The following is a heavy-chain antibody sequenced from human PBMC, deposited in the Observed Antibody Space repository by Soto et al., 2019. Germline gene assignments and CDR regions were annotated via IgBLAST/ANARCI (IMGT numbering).Heavy chain of an antibody. Sequence: PSETLSLTCSVSGGSISSSNYYWAWIRQPPGKGLEWIGSVYYSGNSDYNPSLTSRVTISVDTSKNQFSLKLTSVTAADTAVYYCARRSLWFAEFGLYYFDYWGQGALVTVSS. CDR1: GGSISSSNYY. D-gene: IGHD3-10*01. CDR3: ARRSLWFAEFGLYYFDY. CDR2: VYYSGNS. J-gene: IGHJ4*02. V-gene: IGHV4-39*01.